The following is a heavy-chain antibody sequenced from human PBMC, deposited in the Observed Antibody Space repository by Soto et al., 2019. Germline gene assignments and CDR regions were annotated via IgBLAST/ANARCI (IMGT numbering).Heavy chain of an antibody. CDR3: VRSKCGYSYGTPFDY. CDR1: GFTFDDYA. CDR2: ISWNSGNI. D-gene: IGHD5-18*01. J-gene: IGHJ4*02. Sequence: EVQLEESGGALVQPGRSLRLSCAASGFTFDDYAMHWVRQVLGKGLEWVSSISWNSGNIGYADSVKGRFTTSRDNAKNSLYLQMNSLRPEDTALYYCVRSKCGYSYGTPFDYWGQGTLVTVSS. V-gene: IGHV3-9*01.